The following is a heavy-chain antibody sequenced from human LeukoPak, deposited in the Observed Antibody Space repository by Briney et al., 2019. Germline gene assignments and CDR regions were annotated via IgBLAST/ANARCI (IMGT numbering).Heavy chain of an antibody. CDR2: IKQDGSEK. CDR1: GFTFSSYW. V-gene: IGHV3-7*01. J-gene: IGHJ5*02. Sequence: PGGSLRLSCAASGFTFSSYWMSWVRQAPGKGLEWVANIKQDGSEKYYVDSVKGRFTISRDNAKNSLYLQMNSLRAEDTAVYYCARESCSGGSCYPDPWGQGTPVTVSS. D-gene: IGHD2-15*01. CDR3: ARESCSGGSCYPDP.